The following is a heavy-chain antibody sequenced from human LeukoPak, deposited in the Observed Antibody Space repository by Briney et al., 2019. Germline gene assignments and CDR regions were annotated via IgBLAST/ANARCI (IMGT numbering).Heavy chain of an antibody. J-gene: IGHJ3*02. CDR2: ISSSSSYI. Sequence: PGGSLRLSCAASGFTFSSYSMNWVRQAPGKGLEWVSSISSSSSYIYYADSVKGRFTISRDNAKNSLYLQMNSLRAEDTAVYYCASGFWSGRGAFDIWGQGTMVTVSS. D-gene: IGHD3-3*01. V-gene: IGHV3-21*01. CDR1: GFTFSSYS. CDR3: ASGFWSGRGAFDI.